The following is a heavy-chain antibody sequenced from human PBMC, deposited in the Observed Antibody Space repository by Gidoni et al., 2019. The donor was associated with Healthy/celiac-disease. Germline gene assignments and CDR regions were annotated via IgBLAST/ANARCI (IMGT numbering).Heavy chain of an antibody. CDR3: GTLREELIDY. CDR1: GFTFSSYA. CDR2: ISGSGGST. D-gene: IGHD1-26*01. V-gene: IGHV3-23*01. J-gene: IGHJ4*02. Sequence: EVQLLESGGGLVQPGGSLRPPFEAFGFTFSSYAMSWVRQAPGKGLEWVSAISGSGGSTYYADSVKGRFTISRDNSKNTLYLQMNSLRAEDTAVYYCGTLREELIDYWGQGTLVTVSS.